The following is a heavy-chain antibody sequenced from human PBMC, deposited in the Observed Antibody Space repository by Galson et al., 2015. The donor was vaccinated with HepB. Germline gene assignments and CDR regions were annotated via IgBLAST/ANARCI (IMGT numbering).Heavy chain of an antibody. CDR3: AKEGSGWSRYFQH. D-gene: IGHD6-19*01. CDR2: VSGSGGST. Sequence: SLRLSCAASGFTFRSYAMSWVRQAPGKGLEWVSAVSGSGGSTDYADSVKGRFTISGDNSKNTLYLQMNSLRAEDTAVYYCAKEGSGWSRYFQHWGQGTLVTVSS. J-gene: IGHJ1*01. V-gene: IGHV3-23*01. CDR1: GFTFRSYA.